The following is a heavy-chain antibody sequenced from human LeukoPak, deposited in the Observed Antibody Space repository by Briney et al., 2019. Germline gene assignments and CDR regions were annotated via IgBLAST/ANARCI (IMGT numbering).Heavy chain of an antibody. CDR2: ISARANST. Sequence: GGSLRLSCAASGVTFSSYAMSWGRQAPGKGPDWGSGISARANSTYYADSVKGRVIISRDNSKNTLYLQMNRLRVDDMAVYYCARGTSCTSASCYVIGAIDISGLGTTVTVSS. V-gene: IGHV3-23*01. CDR1: GVTFSSYA. D-gene: IGHD2-2*01. J-gene: IGHJ3*02. CDR3: ARGTSCTSASCYVIGAIDI.